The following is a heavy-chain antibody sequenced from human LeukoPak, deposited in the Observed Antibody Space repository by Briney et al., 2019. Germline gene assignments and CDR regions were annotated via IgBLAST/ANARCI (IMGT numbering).Heavy chain of an antibody. J-gene: IGHJ6*02. CDR3: ARRFGEYYGLDV. D-gene: IGHD2/OR15-2a*01. CDR1: GGSISPFY. Sequence: PSETLSLTCTVSGGSISPFYWSWIRQPPGKGLEWVGYVSYSGKTNYNPSLKSRVTISLDTSKNQFSLKLSSVTAADTAVYYCARRFGEYYGLDVWGQGTTVTVSS. V-gene: IGHV4-59*08. CDR2: VSYSGKT.